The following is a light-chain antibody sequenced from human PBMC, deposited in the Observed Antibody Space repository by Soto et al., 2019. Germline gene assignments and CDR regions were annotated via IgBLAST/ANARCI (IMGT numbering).Light chain of an antibody. CDR3: QQYGTSPLT. CDR2: GAS. Sequence: EIVLTQSPGTLSLSPGERATLSCRASQSVSSNYLAWYQQKPGQPPRLLIYGASSRATGIPDRFSGSGSGTDFTLTISRLEPEDFAVYFCQQYGTSPLTFGGGAEVEI. V-gene: IGKV3-20*01. J-gene: IGKJ4*01. CDR1: QSVSSNY.